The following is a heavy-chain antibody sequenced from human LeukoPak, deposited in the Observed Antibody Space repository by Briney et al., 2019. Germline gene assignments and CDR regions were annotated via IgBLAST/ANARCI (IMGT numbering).Heavy chain of an antibody. CDR1: GGSFSGYY. CDR2: IYYSGST. D-gene: IGHD6-13*01. Sequence: PSETLSLTCAVYGGSFSGYYWSWLRQPPGKGLEWIGYIYYSGSTNYNPSLKSRVTISVDTSKNQFSLKLSSVTAADTAVYYCARVDSSNWYEYRGYFDYWGQGTLVTVSS. V-gene: IGHV4-59*01. J-gene: IGHJ4*02. CDR3: ARVDSSNWYEYRGYFDY.